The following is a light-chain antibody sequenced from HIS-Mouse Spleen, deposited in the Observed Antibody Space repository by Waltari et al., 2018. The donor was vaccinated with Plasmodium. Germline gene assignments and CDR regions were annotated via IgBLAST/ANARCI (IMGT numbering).Light chain of an antibody. J-gene: IGKJ2*01. V-gene: IGKV1-8*01. CDR1: QGISSY. CDR2: AAS. CDR3: QQYYSYPYT. Sequence: ALRTTTSPTAFCAPTGHGVNPICRESQGISSYLVCYQQKPGKAPKLLIYAASTLQRGVPSRFSGSGSGTDFTLTISCLQSEDFATYYCQQYYSYPYTFGQGTKLEIK.